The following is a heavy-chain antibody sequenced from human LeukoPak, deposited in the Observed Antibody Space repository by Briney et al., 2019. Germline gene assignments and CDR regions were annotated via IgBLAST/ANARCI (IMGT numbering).Heavy chain of an antibody. J-gene: IGHJ4*02. CDR2: INHSGST. D-gene: IGHD3-9*01. V-gene: IGHV4-34*01. CDR3: ARGIHYDILTGYYNPLDY. CDR1: GGSFSGYY. Sequence: SETLSLTCAVYGGSFSGYYWSWIRQPPGKGLEWIGEINHSGSTNYNPSLKSRVTISVDTSKNQFSLKLNSVTAADTAVYYCARGIHYDILTGYYNPLDYWGQGTLVTVSS.